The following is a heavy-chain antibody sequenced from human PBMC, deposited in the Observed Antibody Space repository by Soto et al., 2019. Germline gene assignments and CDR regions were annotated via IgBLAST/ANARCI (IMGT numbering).Heavy chain of an antibody. J-gene: IGHJ3*02. CDR1: GGSISSGDYC. CDR3: ARDPYSSSWYVAFDI. Sequence: PSETLSLTCTVSGGSISSGDYCWSWIRQPPGKGLEWIGYVYYSGSTYYNPSLKSRVTISVDTSKNQFSLKLSSVTAADTAVYYCARDPYSSSWYVAFDIWGQGTMVTV. CDR2: VYYSGST. V-gene: IGHV4-30-4*01. D-gene: IGHD6-13*01.